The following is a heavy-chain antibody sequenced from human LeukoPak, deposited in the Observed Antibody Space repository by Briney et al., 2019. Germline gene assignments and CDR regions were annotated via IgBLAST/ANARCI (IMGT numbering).Heavy chain of an antibody. CDR3: ARGRLTTVTDYYYYYYYMDV. D-gene: IGHD4-17*01. CDR2: INHSGST. V-gene: IGHV4-34*01. Sequence: PSETLSLTCAVYGGFFSGYYWSWIRQPPGKGLEWIGEINHSGSTNYNPSLKSRVTISVDTSKNQFSLKLSSVTAADTAVYYCARGRLTTVTDYYYYYYYMDVWGKGTTVTVSS. CDR1: GGFFSGYY. J-gene: IGHJ6*03.